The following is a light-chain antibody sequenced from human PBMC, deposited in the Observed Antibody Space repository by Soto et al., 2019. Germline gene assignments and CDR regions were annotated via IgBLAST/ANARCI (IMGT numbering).Light chain of an antibody. V-gene: IGLV2-14*01. CDR3: TSYTASSTLV. J-gene: IGLJ2*01. CDR1: RSDIGGYNY. CDR2: EVS. Sequence: QSALTQPASVSGSPGQSITISCTGTRSDIGGYNYVSWYQQHPGKAPKVMIYEVSNRPSGVSYRFSGSKSGNTASLTISGLQAGDEADYYCTSYTASSTLVFGGGTKVTVL.